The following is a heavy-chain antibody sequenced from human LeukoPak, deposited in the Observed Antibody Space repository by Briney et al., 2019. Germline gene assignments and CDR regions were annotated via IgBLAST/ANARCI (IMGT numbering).Heavy chain of an antibody. Sequence: ASVKVSCKASGYTFTNYAMNWVRQAPGQGLEWMVWINPNTGNPTYAQGFTGRFVFSLDTSVTTTYLQISGLEAEDTAVYYCARAYQRLGGLSFPDSWGQGTLVTVSS. V-gene: IGHV7-4-1*02. CDR2: INPNTGNP. CDR1: GYTFTNYA. J-gene: IGHJ5*01. D-gene: IGHD3-16*02. CDR3: ARAYQRLGGLSFPDS.